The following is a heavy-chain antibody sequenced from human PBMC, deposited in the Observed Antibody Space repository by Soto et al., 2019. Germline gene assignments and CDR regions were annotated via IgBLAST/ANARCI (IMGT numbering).Heavy chain of an antibody. CDR2: INSDGTST. V-gene: IGHV3-74*01. D-gene: IGHD5-18*01. J-gene: IGHJ6*02. Sequence: GGSLRPSCAAAGFTFCNHWMHWVRQAPGKGLVWVSRINSDGTSTFYADSVKGRFTISRDNAKNTVYLQLNSLRGEDTAVYYCARGIQHRYGMDVWGQGTTVTVSS. CDR1: GFTFCNHW. CDR3: ARGIQHRYGMDV.